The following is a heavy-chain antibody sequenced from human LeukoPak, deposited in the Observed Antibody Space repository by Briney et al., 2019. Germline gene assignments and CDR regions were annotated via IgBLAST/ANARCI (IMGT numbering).Heavy chain of an antibody. V-gene: IGHV4-34*01. J-gene: IGHJ3*02. Sequence: KPSETLSLTCAVYGGSFSGYYWSWIRQPPGKGLEWIGTIYYSGSTYYNPSLKSRVTISVDTSKNQFSLKLSSVTAADTAVYYCARRGYSSTDAFDIWGQGTMVTVSS. CDR3: ARRGYSSTDAFDI. CDR1: GGSFSGYY. D-gene: IGHD5-18*01. CDR2: IYYSGST.